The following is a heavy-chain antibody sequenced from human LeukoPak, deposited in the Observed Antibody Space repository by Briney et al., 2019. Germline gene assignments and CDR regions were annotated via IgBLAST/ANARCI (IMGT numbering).Heavy chain of an antibody. Sequence: GGSLRFSCAASGFTFSSYWMSWVRQAPGKGLEWVATIRQDGSQKYYVDSVKGRFTISRDNAKNSLYLQMDSLRAEDTAAYYCAKASSGGTYYYYYYMDVWGKGTTVTISS. J-gene: IGHJ6*03. D-gene: IGHD3-10*01. V-gene: IGHV3-7*03. CDR3: AKASSGGTYYYYYYMDV. CDR2: IRQDGSQK. CDR1: GFTFSSYW.